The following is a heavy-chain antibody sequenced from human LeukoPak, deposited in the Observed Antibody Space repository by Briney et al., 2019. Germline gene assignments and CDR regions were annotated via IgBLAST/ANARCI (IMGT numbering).Heavy chain of an antibody. CDR3: ARASGSYDY. Sequence: GGSLRLSCAASGFTFSIYGMHWVRQAPGKGLEWEAFIWNDGSNKYYADSVKGRFTISRDNSKNKMYLQMNSLRGEDTAVYYCARASGSYDYRGRGTLVTVSS. CDR2: IWNDGSNK. V-gene: IGHV3-33*01. CDR1: GFTFSIYG. J-gene: IGHJ4*02. D-gene: IGHD1-26*01.